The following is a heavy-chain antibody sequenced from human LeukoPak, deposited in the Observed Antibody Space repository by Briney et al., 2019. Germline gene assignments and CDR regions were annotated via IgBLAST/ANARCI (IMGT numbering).Heavy chain of an antibody. CDR1: GFTFSSYS. D-gene: IGHD2-15*01. J-gene: IGHJ5*02. V-gene: IGHV3-21*01. CDR2: ISSSSSYI. CDR3: ARDEYCSGGSCYRGGSWFDP. Sequence: GGSLRLSCAASGFTFSSYSMNWVRQAPGKGLEWVSSISSSSSYIYYADSVKGRFTISRDNAKNSLYLQMNSLRAEDTAVYYCARDEYCSGGSCYRGGSWFDPWGQGTLVTVSS.